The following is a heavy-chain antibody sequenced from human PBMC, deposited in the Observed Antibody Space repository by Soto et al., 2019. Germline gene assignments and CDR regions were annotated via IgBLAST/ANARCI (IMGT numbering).Heavy chain of an antibody. D-gene: IGHD6-13*01. Sequence: QVQLQESGPGLVKPSQTLSLTYTVSGGSISNRNYYWIWVRQNPGKGLEWIGYIYYSGSTYYNPSLKSRVAISVDTSKNQFSLKLSSVTAADTAVYYCARRIAASNGGWFDPWGQGTLVTVSS. J-gene: IGHJ5*02. CDR2: IYYSGST. CDR1: GGSISNRNYY. CDR3: ARRIAASNGGWFDP. V-gene: IGHV4-31*03.